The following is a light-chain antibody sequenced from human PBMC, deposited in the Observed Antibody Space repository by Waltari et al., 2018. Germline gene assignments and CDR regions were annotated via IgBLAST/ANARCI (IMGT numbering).Light chain of an antibody. CDR1: QSVTTS. J-gene: IGKJ3*01. V-gene: IGKV1-39*01. Sequence: DIQMTQSPASLAASLGDRVTITCRPSQSVTTSLNWYQQKSGEPPKLLISAASSFQSGVPSRFSGSGSGTDFTPTITHLQPEDVATYFCQQSHSPPFTFGPGTKV. CDR2: AAS. CDR3: QQSHSPPFT.